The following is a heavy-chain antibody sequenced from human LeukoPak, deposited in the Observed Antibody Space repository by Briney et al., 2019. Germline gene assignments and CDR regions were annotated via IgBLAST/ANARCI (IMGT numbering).Heavy chain of an antibody. J-gene: IGHJ4*02. CDR2: ISSSSSYI. Sequence: GGSLRLSCPASGLNFSSYSVTWVRQAPGKGLEWVSSISSSSSYIYYADSVKGRFTISRDNAKNSLYLQMNSLRAEDTAVYYCARDALACGGSCYDYWGQGTLVTVSS. D-gene: IGHD2-15*01. CDR3: ARDALACGGSCYDY. CDR1: GLNFSSYS. V-gene: IGHV3-21*01.